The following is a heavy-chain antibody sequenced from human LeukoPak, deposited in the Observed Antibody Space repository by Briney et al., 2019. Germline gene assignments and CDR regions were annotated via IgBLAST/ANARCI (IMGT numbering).Heavy chain of an antibody. J-gene: IGHJ4*01. V-gene: IGHV3-7*03. CDR2: INEDGSEK. D-gene: IGHD1-14*01. CDR1: GFKFSVYW. CDR3: GRGGQPGTVDY. Sequence: GGSLRLSCEASGFKFSVYWISWVRLVPRKGLEWVANINEDGSEKYYVDSVKGRFTISRDNAKSSVYLQMNSPRVEDTAVYYCGRGGQPGTVDYWGHGALVTVSS.